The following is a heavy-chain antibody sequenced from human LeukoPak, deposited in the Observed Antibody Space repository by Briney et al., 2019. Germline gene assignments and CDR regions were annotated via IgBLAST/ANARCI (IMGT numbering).Heavy chain of an antibody. Sequence: GASVKVSCKASGYTFTSYYMYWVRQAPGQGLEWMGIINPSRGSTNYAQRFQGRVTMTRDMSTSTVYMELSSLRSEDTAVYYCARGGHVRVYDSSAYYGHEWGQGTLVTVSS. J-gene: IGHJ4*02. CDR2: INPSRGST. V-gene: IGHV1-46*01. D-gene: IGHD3-22*01. CDR1: GYTFTSYY. CDR3: ARGGHVRVYDSSAYYGHE.